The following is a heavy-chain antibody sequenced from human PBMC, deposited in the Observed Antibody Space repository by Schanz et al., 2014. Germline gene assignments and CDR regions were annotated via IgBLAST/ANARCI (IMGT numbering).Heavy chain of an antibody. CDR3: AKGMGYCSGGTCYDYYYYGLDV. Sequence: QVQLVESGGGVVQPGRSLRLSCAAYGFTLSSYAMHWVRQAPGKGLEWVAVIWSDGSTKYYADSVKGRFTISRDNSKNTLYLQMNSLRADDTAVFYCAKGMGYCSGGTCYDYYYYGLDVWGQGTTXTVSS. CDR1: GFTLSSYA. V-gene: IGHV3-33*03. CDR2: IWSDGSTK. D-gene: IGHD2-15*01. J-gene: IGHJ6*02.